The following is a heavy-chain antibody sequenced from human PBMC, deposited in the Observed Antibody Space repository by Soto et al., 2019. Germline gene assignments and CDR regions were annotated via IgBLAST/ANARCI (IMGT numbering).Heavy chain of an antibody. V-gene: IGHV1-46*03. CDR3: AGAASRVSSVVAAY. CDR1: HDGLASHL. J-gene: IGHJ4*02. Sequence: ASVKATCKASHDGLASHLMRWVRQAHGEGLEWMGILNPGPNSASYSKEFPGRLPLTSDMPSRTVYMQLSNLRFDDTAVYYCAGAASRVSSVVAAYWVQGTVVTGSS. CDR2: LNPGPNSA. D-gene: IGHD2-15*01.